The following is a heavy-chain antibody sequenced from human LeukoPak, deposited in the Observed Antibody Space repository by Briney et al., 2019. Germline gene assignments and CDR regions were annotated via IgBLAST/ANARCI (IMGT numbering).Heavy chain of an antibody. CDR1: GFSISSYY. D-gene: IGHD5-18*01. CDR3: ARSGYTYGLLYYYYGMDV. V-gene: IGHV4-59*01. J-gene: IGHJ6*02. CDR2: IYYSGST. Sequence: SETLSLNCTVSGFSISSYYWSWIRQPPGKGLEWIVYIYYSGSTNYNPSLKSRVTISVDTSKHQFSLKLSSVTAADTAVYYCARSGYTYGLLYYYYGMDVWGQGTTVTVSS.